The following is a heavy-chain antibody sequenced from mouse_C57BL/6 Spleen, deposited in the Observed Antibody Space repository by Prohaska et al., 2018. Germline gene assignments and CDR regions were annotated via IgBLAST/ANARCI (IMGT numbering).Heavy chain of an antibody. J-gene: IGHJ2*01. D-gene: IGHD1-1*01. CDR3: ATSTVVATD. V-gene: IGHV1-26*01. Sequence: LQISCKASGYTFTDYYMNWVKQSHGKSLEWIGDMNLNNGGTSYNQKFKGKATLTIDKSSSTAYMELRSLTSEDAAVYYCATSTVVATDWGQGTTLTVSS. CDR1: GYTFTDYY. CDR2: MNLNNGGT.